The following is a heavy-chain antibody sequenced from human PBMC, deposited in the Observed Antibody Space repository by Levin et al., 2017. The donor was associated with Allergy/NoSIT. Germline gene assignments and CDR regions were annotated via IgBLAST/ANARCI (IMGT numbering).Heavy chain of an antibody. J-gene: IGHJ6*02. CDR1: GYTLTELS. CDR2: FDPEDGET. Sequence: ASVKVSCKVSGYTLTELSMHWVRQAPGKGLEWMGGFDPEDGETIYAQKFQGRVTMTEDTSTDTAYMELSSLRSEDTAVYYCATDLREEIAARLGQRPYYGMDVWGQGTTVTVSS. V-gene: IGHV1-24*01. D-gene: IGHD6-6*01. CDR3: ATDLREEIAARLGQRPYYGMDV.